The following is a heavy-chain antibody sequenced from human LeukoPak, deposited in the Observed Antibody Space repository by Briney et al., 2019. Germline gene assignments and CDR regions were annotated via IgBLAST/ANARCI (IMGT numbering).Heavy chain of an antibody. D-gene: IGHD5-18*01. CDR1: GFTFSSYG. J-gene: IGHJ3*02. Sequence: GGSLRLSCAASGFTFSSYGMHWVRQAPGKGLEWVAVIWYDGSNKYYADSVKGRFTISRDNSKNTLYLQMNSLRAEDTAVYYCAREGDTAYDAFDIWGQGTMATVSS. CDR3: AREGDTAYDAFDI. CDR2: IWYDGSNK. V-gene: IGHV3-33*01.